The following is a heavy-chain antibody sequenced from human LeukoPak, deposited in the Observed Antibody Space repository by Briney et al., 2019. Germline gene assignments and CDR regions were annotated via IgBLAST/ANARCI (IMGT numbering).Heavy chain of an antibody. Sequence: ASETLSLTCKASGGTISYYYWTWIRQPPGRGLEWIGSISNSGSTNYNPSLKSRVTISVDTSKNQISLKLSSVTAADTAVYYCARSRDVYNSGYWGEGALVTVSS. V-gene: IGHV4-59*01. CDR2: ISNSGST. J-gene: IGHJ4*02. CDR1: GGTISYYY. D-gene: IGHD5-24*01. CDR3: ARSRDVYNSGY.